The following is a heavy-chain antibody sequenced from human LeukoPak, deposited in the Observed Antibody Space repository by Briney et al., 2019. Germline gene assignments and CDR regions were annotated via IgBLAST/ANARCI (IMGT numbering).Heavy chain of an antibody. V-gene: IGHV4-34*01. CDR1: GGSFSGYY. Sequence: SETLSLTCAVYGGSFSGYYWSWIRQPPGKGLEWIGSIYYSGSTYYNPSLKSRVTISVDTSKNQFSLKLSSVTAADTAVYYCASPILDYWGQGTLVTVSS. J-gene: IGHJ4*02. CDR3: ASPILDY. CDR2: IYYSGST.